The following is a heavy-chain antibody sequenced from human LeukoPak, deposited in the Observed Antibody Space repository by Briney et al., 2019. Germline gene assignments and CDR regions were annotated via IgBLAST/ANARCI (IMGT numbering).Heavy chain of an antibody. CDR3: ARLAAISGSDYPDD. V-gene: IGHV4-59*08. D-gene: IGHD1-26*01. CDR2: IFYSGTT. Sequence: SETLSLTCTVSGVSISSYYWSWIRQPPGKGLEWIGYIFYSGTTIYNPSLRSRVTISADTSKNHFSLRLRSVTAADTAVYYCARLAAISGSDYPDDWGQGTLVTVSS. J-gene: IGHJ4*02. CDR1: GVSISSYY.